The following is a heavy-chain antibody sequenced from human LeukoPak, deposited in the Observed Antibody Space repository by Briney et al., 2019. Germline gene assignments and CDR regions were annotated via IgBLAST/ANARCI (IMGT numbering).Heavy chain of an antibody. CDR3: ARGAGYCSTTSCSLGY. CDR2: INAGNGNT. J-gene: IGHJ4*02. V-gene: IGHV1-3*01. CDR1: GYTFTSYA. Sequence: GASVKVSCKASGYTFTSYAMHWVRQAPGQRLEWMGWINAGNGNTKYSQKFQGRVTITRNTSISTAYMELSSLRSEDTAVYYCARGAGYCSTTSCSLGYWGQGTLVTVSS. D-gene: IGHD2-2*01.